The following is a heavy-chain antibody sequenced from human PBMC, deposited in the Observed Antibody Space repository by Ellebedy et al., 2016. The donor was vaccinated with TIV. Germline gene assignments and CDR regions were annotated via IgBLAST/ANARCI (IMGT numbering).Heavy chain of an antibody. V-gene: IGHV4-31*03. J-gene: IGHJ4*02. CDR1: GGSISSGDYY. D-gene: IGHD1-26*01. Sequence: MPSETLSLTCTVSGGSISSGDYYWNWIRQHPGKGHEWIGYIYYSGTTYYNPSLKSRLILSVDISKNQFSLRLTSVTAADTAVYYCARDLGAMGVFDYWGQGTLVTVSS. CDR2: IYYSGTT. CDR3: ARDLGAMGVFDY.